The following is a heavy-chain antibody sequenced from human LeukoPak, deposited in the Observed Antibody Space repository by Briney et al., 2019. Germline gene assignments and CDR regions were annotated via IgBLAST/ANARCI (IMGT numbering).Heavy chain of an antibody. Sequence: PSETLSLTCTVSGGSISSGSYYWGWIRQPPGKGLEWIGSVYHSGSSYYNPSLKSRVTISVDMSKNQFSLNLSSLTAADTAIYYCARSITTCYYVDYWGQGTLVTVSS. J-gene: IGHJ4*02. D-gene: IGHD2-2*01. V-gene: IGHV4-39*07. CDR3: ARSITTCYYVDY. CDR2: VYHSGSS. CDR1: GGSISSGSYY.